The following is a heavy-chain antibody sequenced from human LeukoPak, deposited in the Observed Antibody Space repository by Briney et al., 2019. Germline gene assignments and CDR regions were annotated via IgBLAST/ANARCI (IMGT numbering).Heavy chain of an antibody. CDR1: GFTFDDHG. Sequence: GGSLRLSCAASGFTFDDHGMSWVRQAPGKGLEWVSGIKWDGGRTGYADSVKGRFTISRDNAKNSVYLQMNSLRAEDTALYYCATGGITIFGVVTYPNDWGQGTLVTVSS. CDR3: ATGGITIFGVVTYPND. J-gene: IGHJ4*02. CDR2: IKWDGGRT. V-gene: IGHV3-20*04. D-gene: IGHD3-3*01.